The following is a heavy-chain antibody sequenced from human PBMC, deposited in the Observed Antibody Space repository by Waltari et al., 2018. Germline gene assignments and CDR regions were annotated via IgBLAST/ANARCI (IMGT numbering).Heavy chain of an antibody. V-gene: IGHV3-48*04. Sequence: EVQLVESGGGLEQPGGSLRLSCAASGFTFSSYSMNGVRQAPGKGLEWISYISSSSDTKYYADSVKGRFTISRDNAKNSLFPQMNSLRAENTAVYHCARDRDTSTWYSGLGEWGQGTLVTVSS. CDR2: ISSSSDTK. D-gene: IGHD6-13*01. CDR1: GFTFSSYS. CDR3: ARDRDTSTWYSGLGE. J-gene: IGHJ4*02.